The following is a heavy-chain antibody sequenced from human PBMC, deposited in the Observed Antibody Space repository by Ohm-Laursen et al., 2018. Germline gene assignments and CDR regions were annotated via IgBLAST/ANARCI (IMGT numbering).Heavy chain of an antibody. Sequence: SDTLSLTCSVSGGSISSYYWTWIRQPPGKGLEWIGYTYYSGSTNYNPSLKSRVTISVDTSKNQFSLKLSSVTAADTAVYYCARQESSGWYPDYWGQGTLVTVSS. J-gene: IGHJ4*02. CDR1: GGSISSYY. V-gene: IGHV4-59*08. CDR2: TYYSGST. D-gene: IGHD6-19*01. CDR3: ARQESSGWYPDY.